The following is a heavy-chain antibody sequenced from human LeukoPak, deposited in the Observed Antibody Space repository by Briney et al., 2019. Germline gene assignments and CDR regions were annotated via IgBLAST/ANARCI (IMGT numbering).Heavy chain of an antibody. D-gene: IGHD4-17*01. CDR2: IYYSGST. CDR3: ARGLYKGDYWYWFDP. CDR1: GGSISSYY. V-gene: IGHV4-59*01. Sequence: SETLSLTCTVSGGSISSYYWSWIRQPPGKGLEWIGYIYYSGSTNYNPSLKSRVTISVDTSKNQFSLKLSSVTAADTALYYCARGLYKGDYWYWFDPWGQGTLVTVSS. J-gene: IGHJ5*02.